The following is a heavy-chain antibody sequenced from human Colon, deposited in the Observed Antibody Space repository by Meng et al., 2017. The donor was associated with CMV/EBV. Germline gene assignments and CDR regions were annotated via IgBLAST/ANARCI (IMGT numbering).Heavy chain of an antibody. CDR3: ARGRRDIGFDS. V-gene: IGHV3-11*01. Sequence: LSCAASGFSISDYYVGWIRQAPGKGLEWISYIGGAAGVTYYADSLKGRFTISRDNARQSLYLQMASLRVEDTAIYYCARGRRDIGFDSWGQGALVTVSS. CDR2: IGGAAGVT. J-gene: IGHJ4*02. CDR1: GFSISDYY. D-gene: IGHD2-15*01.